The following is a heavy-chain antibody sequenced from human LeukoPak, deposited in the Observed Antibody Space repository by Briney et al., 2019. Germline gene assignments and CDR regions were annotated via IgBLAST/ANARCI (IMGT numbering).Heavy chain of an antibody. D-gene: IGHD3-22*01. Sequence: GGSLRLSCAASGFTFDDYAMHWVRQAPGKGLEWVSGISWNSGSIGYADSVKGRFTISRDNAKNSLYLQMNSLRAEDTAVYYCARDHYDSSGYSDYWGQGTLVTVSS. J-gene: IGHJ4*02. CDR3: ARDHYDSSGYSDY. V-gene: IGHV3-9*01. CDR2: ISWNSGSI. CDR1: GFTFDDYA.